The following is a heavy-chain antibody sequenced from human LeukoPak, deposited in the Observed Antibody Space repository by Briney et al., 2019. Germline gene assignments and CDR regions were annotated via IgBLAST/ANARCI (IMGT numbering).Heavy chain of an antibody. CDR3: ARGSYRSSNWFDS. D-gene: IGHD3-16*02. V-gene: IGHV5-51*01. Sequence: GESLKISCKGSGYIFTNYWIGWVRQMPGKGLEWMGIIYPGDSDTRNSPSFQGQVTISADKSISTAYLQWSSLEASDTAIYYCARGSYRSSNWFDSWGQGTLVTVSS. CDR2: IYPGDSDT. CDR1: GYIFTNYW. J-gene: IGHJ5*01.